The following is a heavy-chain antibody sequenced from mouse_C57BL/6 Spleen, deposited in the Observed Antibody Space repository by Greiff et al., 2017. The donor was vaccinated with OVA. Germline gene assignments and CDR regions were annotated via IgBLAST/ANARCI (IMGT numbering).Heavy chain of an antibody. V-gene: IGHV14-2*01. CDR1: GFNIKDYY. Sequence: VQLQQSGAELVKPGASVKLSCTASGFNIKDYYMHWVKQRTEQGLEWIGRIDPEDGDTKYAPKFQGKATITADTSSNTAYLQLSSLTSEDTAVYYCARGVGPYWYFDGWGTGTTVTVAS. CDR3: ARGVGPYWYFDG. CDR2: IDPEDGDT. J-gene: IGHJ1*03.